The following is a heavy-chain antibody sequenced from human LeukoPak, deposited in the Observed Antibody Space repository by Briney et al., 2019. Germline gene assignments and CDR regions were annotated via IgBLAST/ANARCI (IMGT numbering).Heavy chain of an antibody. D-gene: IGHD6-13*01. CDR3: ARKAAPGGLYWFDP. CDR2: FYDSGSI. V-gene: IGHV4-59*01. CDR1: GGSFSGYY. Sequence: SETLSLTCAVYGGSFSGYYWSWIRQPPGKGLEWIGCFYDSGSINYNPSLKSRVTISVDTSKNQFSLKLSSVTAADTAVYYCARKAAPGGLYWFDPWGQGTLVTVSS. J-gene: IGHJ5*02.